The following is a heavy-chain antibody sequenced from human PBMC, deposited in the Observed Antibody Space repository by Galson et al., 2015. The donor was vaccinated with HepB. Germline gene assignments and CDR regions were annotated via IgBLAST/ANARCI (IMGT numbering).Heavy chain of an antibody. CDR3: ARDGRLYYYDSSGPFDY. CDR1: GFTFSSYA. D-gene: IGHD3-22*01. V-gene: IGHV3-30-3*01. J-gene: IGHJ4*02. CDR2: ISYDGSNK. Sequence: SLRLSCAASGFTFSSYAMHWVRQAPGKGLEWVAVISYDGSNKYYADSVKGRFTISRDNSKNTLYLQMNSLRAEDTAVYYCARDGRLYYYDSSGPFDYWGQGTLVTVSS.